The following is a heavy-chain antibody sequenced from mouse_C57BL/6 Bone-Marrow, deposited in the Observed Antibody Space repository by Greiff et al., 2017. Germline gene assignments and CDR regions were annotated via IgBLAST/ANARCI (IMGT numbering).Heavy chain of an antibody. CDR3: ARGGLGRFAY. D-gene: IGHD4-1*01. J-gene: IGHJ3*01. V-gene: IGHV1-66*01. Sequence: VQLQESGPELVKPGASVKISCKASGYSFTSYYIHWVKQRPGQGLEWIGWIYPGSGNTKYNEKFKGKATLTADTSSSTAYMQLSSLTSEDSAVYYCARGGLGRFAYWGQGTLVTVSA. CDR1: GYSFTSYY. CDR2: IYPGSGNT.